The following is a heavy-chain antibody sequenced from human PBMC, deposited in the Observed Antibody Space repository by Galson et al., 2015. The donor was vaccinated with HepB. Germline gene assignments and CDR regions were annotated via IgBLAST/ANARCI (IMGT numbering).Heavy chain of an antibody. J-gene: IGHJ6*03. V-gene: IGHV1-2*02. CDR1: GYTFTGYY. D-gene: IGHD6-13*01. Sequence: SVKVSCKASGYTFTGYYMHWVRQAPGQGLEWMGWINPNSGGTNYAQKFQGRVTMTRDTSISTAYMELSRLRSDDTAVYYCARPPIAAAVTRGLFRYYYYMDVWGKGTTVTVSS. CDR3: ARPPIAAAVTRGLFRYYYYMDV. CDR2: INPNSGGT.